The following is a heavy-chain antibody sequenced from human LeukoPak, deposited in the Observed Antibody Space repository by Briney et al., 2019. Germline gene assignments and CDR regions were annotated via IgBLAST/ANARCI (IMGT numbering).Heavy chain of an antibody. CDR3: AKVRYYSGPRYYGMDV. D-gene: IGHD3-16*01. V-gene: IGHV3-23*01. CDR1: GFTVSSNY. J-gene: IGHJ6*02. Sequence: PGGSLRLSCSASGFTVSSNYMSCVRHAPRKGLEWVSLISGSGGSTYYADSVKGRFTISRDNSKSTLYLQMNSLRAEDTAIYYCAKVRYYSGPRYYGMDVWGQGTTVTVSS. CDR2: ISGSGGST.